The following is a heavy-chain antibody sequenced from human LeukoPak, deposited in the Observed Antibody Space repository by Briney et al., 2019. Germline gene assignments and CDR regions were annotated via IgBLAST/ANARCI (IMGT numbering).Heavy chain of an antibody. CDR2: IYTSGST. CDR1: GGSISSGSYY. V-gene: IGHV4-61*02. J-gene: IGHJ4*02. Sequence: PSETLSLTCTVSGGSISSGSYYWSWIRQPAGKGLEWIGRIYTSGSTNYNPSLKSRVTISVDTSKNQFSPKLSSVTAADTAVYYCARGQGGIFGVVTTPFDYWGQGTLVTVSS. D-gene: IGHD3-3*01. CDR3: ARGQGGIFGVVTTPFDY.